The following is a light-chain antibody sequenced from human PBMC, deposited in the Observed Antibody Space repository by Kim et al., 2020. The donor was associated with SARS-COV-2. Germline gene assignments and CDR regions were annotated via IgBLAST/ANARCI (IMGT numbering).Light chain of an antibody. Sequence: DIQMTQSPSTLSASVGDRVTITCRASQSISSWLAWYQQNPGKAPKLLIYKASSLESGVPSRFSGSGSGTEFTLTISSLQPDDFATYYCQQFTAYSYTFGQGTKLEI. CDR3: QQFTAYSYT. CDR2: KAS. J-gene: IGKJ2*01. CDR1: QSISSW. V-gene: IGKV1-5*03.